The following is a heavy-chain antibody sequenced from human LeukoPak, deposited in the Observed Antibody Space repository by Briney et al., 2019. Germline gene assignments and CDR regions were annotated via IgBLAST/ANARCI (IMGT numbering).Heavy chain of an antibody. Sequence: QSGGSLRLSCAASGFTFSSYGMHWVRQAPGKGLEWVAFIRYDESNRYYADSVKGRFTISRDNSKNTLYLQMNSLRAEDTAVYYCAKDPSWYCSSISCSHYYMDVWGKGTTVTVSS. CDR3: AKDPSWYCSSISCSHYYMDV. CDR1: GFTFSSYG. J-gene: IGHJ6*03. D-gene: IGHD2-2*01. V-gene: IGHV3-30*02. CDR2: IRYDESNR.